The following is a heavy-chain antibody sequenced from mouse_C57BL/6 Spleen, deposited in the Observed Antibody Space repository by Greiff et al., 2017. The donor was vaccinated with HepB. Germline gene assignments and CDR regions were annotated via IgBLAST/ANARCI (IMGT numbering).Heavy chain of an antibody. CDR3: ARHEGYYYGSSYDYFDY. CDR2: FYPGSGSI. D-gene: IGHD1-1*01. CDR1: GYTFTEYT. Sequence: VQLQESGAELVKPGASVKLSCKASGYTFTEYTIHWVKQRSGQGLEWIGWFYPGSGSIKYNEKFKDKATLTADKSSSTVYMERSRLTSEDSAVYFCARHEGYYYGSSYDYFDYWGQGTTLTVSS. J-gene: IGHJ2*01. V-gene: IGHV1-62-2*01.